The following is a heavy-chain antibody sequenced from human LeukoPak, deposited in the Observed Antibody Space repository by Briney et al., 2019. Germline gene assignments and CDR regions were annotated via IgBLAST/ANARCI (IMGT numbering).Heavy chain of an antibody. CDR2: INPRDGST. Sequence: ASVKVSCTTSGYTFTSYYMQWVRQAPGQGLEWMGIINPRDGSTSYAQKFQGRVTVTTDTSANIVYMELSSLTSEDTAVYYCASLSETIPAAIPSPFDYWGQGTLVTVSS. CDR1: GYTFTSYY. CDR3: ASLSETIPAAIPSPFDY. V-gene: IGHV1-46*01. J-gene: IGHJ4*02. D-gene: IGHD2-2*02.